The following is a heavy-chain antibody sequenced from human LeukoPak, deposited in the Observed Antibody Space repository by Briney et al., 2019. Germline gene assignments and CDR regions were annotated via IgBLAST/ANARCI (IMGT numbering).Heavy chain of an antibody. CDR3: ANLHGDYRDY. D-gene: IGHD4-17*01. Sequence: GRSLRPSCAASGFTFGDYAMHWVRQAPGKGLEWVSGISWDSGNIGYADSLKGRFTISRDNAKNSLYLQMNSLRPEDTALYYCANLHGDYRDYWGQGTQVTVSS. CDR2: ISWDSGNI. CDR1: GFTFGDYA. V-gene: IGHV3-9*01. J-gene: IGHJ4*02.